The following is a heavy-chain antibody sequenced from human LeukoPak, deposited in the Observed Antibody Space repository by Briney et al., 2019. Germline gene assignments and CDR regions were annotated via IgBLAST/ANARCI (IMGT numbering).Heavy chain of an antibody. CDR2: IKSDGSDT. D-gene: IGHD3-10*01. CDR1: GFTFSSYW. Sequence: GGSLRLSCAASGFTFSSYWMHWVRQAPGKGLVWVSRIKSDGSDTTYADSVKGRFTISRDNAKNMLYLQMNSLRAEDTAVYYCVDYGWGRPAWGQGTLVTVSS. CDR3: VDYGWGRPA. J-gene: IGHJ4*02. V-gene: IGHV3-74*03.